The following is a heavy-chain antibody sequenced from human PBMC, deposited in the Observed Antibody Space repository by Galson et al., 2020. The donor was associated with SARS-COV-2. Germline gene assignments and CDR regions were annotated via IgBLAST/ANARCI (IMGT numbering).Heavy chain of an antibody. V-gene: IGHV4-39*01. Sequence: ASETLSFTCTVSGGSISTTSYYWGWIRQPPGKGLEWIGSIFYDGSTYYKPSLKSRVTISVDTSKNQFSLKMSSVTAADTAVYYCARQNRIMGGYYGPFDMWGQGTMVTVSS. CDR3: ARQNRIMGGYYGPFDM. CDR1: GGSISTTSYY. CDR2: IFYDGST. J-gene: IGHJ3*02. D-gene: IGHD1-26*01.